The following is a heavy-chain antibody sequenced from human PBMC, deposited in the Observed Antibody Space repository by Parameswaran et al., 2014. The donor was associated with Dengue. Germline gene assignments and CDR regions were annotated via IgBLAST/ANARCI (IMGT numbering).Heavy chain of an antibody. Sequence: ASETLSLTCAVYGGSFSGYYWSWIRQPPGKGLEWIGEINHSGSTNYNPSLKSRVNISVDTSKNQFSLKLSSVTAADTAVYYCARVGALGWILSLRPQNNWFDPWGQGTLVTVSS. D-gene: IGHD5-18*01. J-gene: IGHJ5*02. CDR2: INHSGST. V-gene: IGHV4-34*01. CDR1: GGSFSGYY. CDR3: ARVGALGWILSLRPQNNWFDP.